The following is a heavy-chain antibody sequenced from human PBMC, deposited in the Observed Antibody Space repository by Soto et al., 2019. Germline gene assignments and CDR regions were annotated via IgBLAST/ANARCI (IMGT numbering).Heavy chain of an antibody. CDR2: IDPKSGGT. J-gene: IGHJ4*02. V-gene: IGHV1-2*02. CDR3: ARVSVDVPE. D-gene: IGHD5-12*01. Sequence: QLVQSGAEVKKPGASVRVSCKTSGPTFIAYYIHWVRQAPGQGLEWMGWIDPKSGGTTYEQKFLGRVTMTRDTSINTDYRDLNRLTSDDASVYSCARVSVDVPEWGQGTLITVSS. CDR1: GPTFIAYY.